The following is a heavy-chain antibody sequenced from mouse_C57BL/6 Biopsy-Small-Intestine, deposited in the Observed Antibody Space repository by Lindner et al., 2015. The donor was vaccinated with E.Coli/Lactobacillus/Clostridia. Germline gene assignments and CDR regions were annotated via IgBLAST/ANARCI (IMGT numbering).Heavy chain of an antibody. Sequence: SVKVSCKASGYSFTSYDIHWLRQATGQGLEWMGWMRPNSVDTGYAQNFQGRVTLTRNTSISTAYMELSSLRSEDTAVYYCARMTGSWDYYAMDVWGQGTTVTVSS. CDR1: GYSFTSYD. V-gene: IGHV1-4*01. J-gene: IGHJ1*01. D-gene: IGHD1-1*01. CDR2: MRPNSVDT. CDR3: ARMTGSWDYYAMDV.